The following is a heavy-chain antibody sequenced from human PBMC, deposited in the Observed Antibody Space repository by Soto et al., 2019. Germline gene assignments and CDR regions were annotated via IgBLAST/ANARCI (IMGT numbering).Heavy chain of an antibody. D-gene: IGHD3-16*02. V-gene: IGHV4-61*01. Sequence: PPETLSLTCTVSGVSVTGGNFCWCWIRQPPGNTREWLGCISNSETTNSNPSLKSRVTLSPDTSRNQFSLILNSLTAADTAVYFCARGGLHLGEFSLGQFDSWGQGTLVTVSS. CDR2: ISNSETT. CDR1: GVSVTGGNFC. J-gene: IGHJ4*02. CDR3: ARGGLHLGEFSLGQFDS.